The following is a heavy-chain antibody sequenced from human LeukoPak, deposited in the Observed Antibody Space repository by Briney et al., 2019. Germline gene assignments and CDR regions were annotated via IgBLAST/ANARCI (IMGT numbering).Heavy chain of an antibody. Sequence: GESLRLSCAASGFTFSSYWMHWVRQAPGKGLVWVSRINTDGSSTTYADSVKGRFTMSRDNAKNTLYLQMNSLRADDTAVYYCATGLLVVPAGLPDYWGQGTLVTVSS. CDR2: INTDGSST. CDR1: GFTFSSYW. D-gene: IGHD2-2*01. V-gene: IGHV3-74*03. J-gene: IGHJ4*02. CDR3: ATGLLVVPAGLPDY.